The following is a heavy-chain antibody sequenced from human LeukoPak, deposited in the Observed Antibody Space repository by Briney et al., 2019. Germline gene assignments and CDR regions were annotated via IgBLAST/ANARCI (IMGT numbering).Heavy chain of an antibody. Sequence: ASVKVSCKASGYTFTSYAMHWVRQAPGQRLEWMGWINAGNGNTKYSQKFQGRVTITRDTSASTAYMELSSLRSEDTAVYYCARELNDYVRGSYRILWFDPWGQGTLVTVSS. D-gene: IGHD3-16*02. V-gene: IGHV1-3*01. J-gene: IGHJ5*02. CDR1: GYTFTSYA. CDR2: INAGNGNT. CDR3: ARELNDYVRGSYRILWFDP.